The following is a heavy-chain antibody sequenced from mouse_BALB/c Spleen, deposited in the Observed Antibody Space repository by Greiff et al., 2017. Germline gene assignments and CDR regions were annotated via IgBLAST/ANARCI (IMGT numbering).Heavy chain of an antibody. J-gene: IGHJ3*01. Sequence: DVQLVESGGDLVKPGGSLKLSCAASGFTFSSYGMSWVRQTPDKRLEWVATISSGGSYTYYPDSVKGRFTISRDNAKNTLYLQMSSLKSEDTAMYYCARHANWRFAYWGQGTLVTVSA. V-gene: IGHV5-6*01. CDR1: GFTFSSYG. D-gene: IGHD4-1*02. CDR3: ARHANWRFAY. CDR2: ISSGGSYT.